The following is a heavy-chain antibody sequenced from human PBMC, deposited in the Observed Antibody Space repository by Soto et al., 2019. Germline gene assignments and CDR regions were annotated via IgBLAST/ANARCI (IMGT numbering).Heavy chain of an antibody. CDR1: GYTFTGYY. CDR3: ARYGYSSGWSFDY. CDR2: INPNSGGT. V-gene: IGHV1-2*02. Sequence: ASVKVSCKASGYTFTGYYMHWVRQAPGQGLEWMGWINPNSGGTNYAQKFQGRVTMTRDTSISTAYMELSRPRSDDTAVYYCARYGYSSGWSFDYWGQGTLVTVSS. D-gene: IGHD6-19*01. J-gene: IGHJ4*02.